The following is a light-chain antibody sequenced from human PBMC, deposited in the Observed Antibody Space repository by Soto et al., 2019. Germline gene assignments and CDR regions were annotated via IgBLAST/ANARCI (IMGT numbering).Light chain of an antibody. Sequence: SLPRLPTAVYGSTVQRLTISCTGSSSNIWAGDDVHWYQQLPGTAPKLLIFGNGNRPSGVPDRFSGSKSDTAASLAITGLQAEDEADYYCQTYDSSLSGLFVFGTGDKV. V-gene: IGLV1-40*01. CDR3: QTYDSSLSGLFV. CDR1: SSNIWAGDD. J-gene: IGLJ1*01. CDR2: GNG.